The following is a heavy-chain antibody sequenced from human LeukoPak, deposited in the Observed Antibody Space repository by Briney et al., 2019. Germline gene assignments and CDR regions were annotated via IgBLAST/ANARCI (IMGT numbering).Heavy chain of an antibody. CDR3: ARSRSGYSYDHAAFVM. D-gene: IGHD5-18*01. CDR2: IDYRGST. V-gene: IGHV4-59*01. J-gene: IGHJ3*02. CDR1: GGSISSYY. Sequence: SETLSLTCTVSGGSISSYYWSWIRQPPGKGLEWIAYIDYRGSTTYNPSLKSRVTISVDTSRNQFSLKLSSVTAADTAVYYCARSRSGYSYDHAAFVMWGQGTMVTVSS.